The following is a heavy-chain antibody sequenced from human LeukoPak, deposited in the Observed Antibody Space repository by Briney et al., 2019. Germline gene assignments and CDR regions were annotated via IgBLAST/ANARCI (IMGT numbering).Heavy chain of an antibody. Sequence: GASVKVSCKASGYTFTGYYMHRVRQAPGQGLEWMGWINPNSGGTNYAQKFQGWVTMTRDTSISTAYMELSRLRSDDTAVYYCARDRYSGYSSSSFDYWGQGTLVTVSS. D-gene: IGHD6-13*01. CDR3: ARDRYSGYSSSSFDY. J-gene: IGHJ4*02. CDR1: GYTFTGYY. CDR2: INPNSGGT. V-gene: IGHV1-2*04.